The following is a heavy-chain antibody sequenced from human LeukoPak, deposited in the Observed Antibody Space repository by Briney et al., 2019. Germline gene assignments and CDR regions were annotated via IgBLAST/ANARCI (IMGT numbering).Heavy chain of an antibody. Sequence: GGSLRLSCAASGFTFSSYAMHWVRQAPGKGLEWVAVISYDGSNKYYADSVKGRFTISRDNSKNTLYLQMNSLRAEDTAVYYCATAPSSLRYFDWSWGQGTLVTVSS. CDR3: ATAPSSLRYFDWS. D-gene: IGHD3-9*01. J-gene: IGHJ5*02. CDR2: ISYDGSNK. CDR1: GFTFSSYA. V-gene: IGHV3-30-3*01.